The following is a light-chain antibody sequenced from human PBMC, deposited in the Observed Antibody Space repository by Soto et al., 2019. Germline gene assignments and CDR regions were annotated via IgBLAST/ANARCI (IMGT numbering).Light chain of an antibody. CDR3: SSYAGSNILYV. CDR2: EVS. Sequence: QSALTQPPSASGSPGQSVTISCTGTSSDVGGYNYVSWYQQHPGKALKLMIYEVSKRPSGVPDRFSGSKSGNTASLTVSGLQAEDEADYYCSSYAGSNILYVFGTGTKVTVL. J-gene: IGLJ1*01. V-gene: IGLV2-8*01. CDR1: SSDVGGYNY.